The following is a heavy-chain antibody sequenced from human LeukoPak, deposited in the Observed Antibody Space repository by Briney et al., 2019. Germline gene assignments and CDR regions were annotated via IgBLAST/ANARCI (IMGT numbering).Heavy chain of an antibody. Sequence: SETLSLTCTVSGGSVSSGSYYWSWIRQPPGKGLEWIGYIYYSGSTNYNPSLKSRVTISVDTSKNQFSLKLSSVTAADTAVYYGARELKAVAGTVAFDIGGQGKMVTVSS. J-gene: IGHJ3*02. V-gene: IGHV4-61*01. D-gene: IGHD6-19*01. CDR2: IYYSGST. CDR3: ARELKAVAGTVAFDI. CDR1: GGSVSSGSYY.